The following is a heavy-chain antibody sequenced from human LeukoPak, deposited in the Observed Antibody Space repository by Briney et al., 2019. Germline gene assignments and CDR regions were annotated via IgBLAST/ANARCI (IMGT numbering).Heavy chain of an antibody. CDR3: AKVREMTGNWFDP. V-gene: IGHV3-30*02. J-gene: IGHJ5*02. CDR1: GFTFSSYA. Sequence: GGSLRLSCAASGFTFSSYAMHWVRQAPGKGLEWVAFIRYDGSNKYYADSVKGRFTISRDNSKNTLYLQMNSLRAEDTAVYYCAKVREMTGNWFDPWGQGTLVTVSS. CDR2: IRYDGSNK. D-gene: IGHD3-9*01.